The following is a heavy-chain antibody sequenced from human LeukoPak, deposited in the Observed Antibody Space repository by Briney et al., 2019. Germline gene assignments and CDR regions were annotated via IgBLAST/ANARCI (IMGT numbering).Heavy chain of an antibody. Sequence: GGSLRLSCAASGFTFSNYAMSWVRQAPGKGLEWVSVVSGRGGSTYYSDSVKGRFTISRDNSKSTLYLQLNSLRAEDTAVYYCAKEGRCSSCHSDYMDVWGKGTTVTVSS. J-gene: IGHJ6*03. CDR3: AKEGRCSSCHSDYMDV. V-gene: IGHV3-23*01. D-gene: IGHD2-2*01. CDR1: GFTFSNYA. CDR2: VSGRGGST.